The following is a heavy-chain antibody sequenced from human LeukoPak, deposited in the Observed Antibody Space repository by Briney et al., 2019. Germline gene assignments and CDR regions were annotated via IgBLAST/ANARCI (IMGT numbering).Heavy chain of an antibody. V-gene: IGHV4-34*01. D-gene: IGHD6-19*01. J-gene: IGHJ5*02. CDR1: GGSFSGYY. Sequence: SETLSLTCAVYGGSFSGYYWSWIRQPPGKGLEWIGEINHSGSTNYNPSLKSRVTISVDTSKNQFSLKLSSVTAADTAVYYCARSPRSGWYRWFDPWGQGTLVTVSS. CDR3: ARSPRSGWYRWFDP. CDR2: INHSGST.